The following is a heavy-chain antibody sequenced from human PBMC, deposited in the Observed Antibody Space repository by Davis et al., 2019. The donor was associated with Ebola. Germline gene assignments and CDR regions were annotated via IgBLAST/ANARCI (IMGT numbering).Heavy chain of an antibody. CDR1: GYTFTGYY. D-gene: IGHD6-6*01. J-gene: IGHJ6*02. CDR2: INPNSGGT. CDR3: ARDKQLGDYYYYGMDV. V-gene: IGHV1-2*04. Sequence: ASVKVSCKASGYTFTGYYMHWVRQAPGQGLEWMGWINPNSGGTNYAQKFQGWVTMTRDTSISTAYMELSRLRSDDTAVYYCARDKQLGDYYYYGMDVWGQGTTVTVSS.